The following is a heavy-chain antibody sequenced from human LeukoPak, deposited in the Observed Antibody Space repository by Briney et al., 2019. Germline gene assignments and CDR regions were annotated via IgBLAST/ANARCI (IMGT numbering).Heavy chain of an antibody. V-gene: IGHV1-69*13. CDR2: IIPIFGTA. CDR3: ARSDYGDYGIDY. J-gene: IGHJ4*02. CDR1: GGTFSSYA. Sequence: SVKVSCKASGGTFSSYAISWVRQAPGQGLEWMGGIIPIFGTANYAQKFQGRVTITADESTSTAYMELSSLRSEDTAVYYCARSDYGDYGIDYWGQGTLVTVSS. D-gene: IGHD4-17*01.